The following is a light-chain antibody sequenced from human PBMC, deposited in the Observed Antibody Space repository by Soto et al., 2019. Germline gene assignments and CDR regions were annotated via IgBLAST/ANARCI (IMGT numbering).Light chain of an antibody. V-gene: IGLV1-40*01. J-gene: IGLJ2*01. Sequence: QSVLTQPPSVSGAPGQRVTISCTGSSSNIGAGYDVHWYQQLPGTAPKLLIYGNXNRPSGVPDRXSGSKSGTSASLAITGLQAEDEADYYCQSYDSSLSGSIFGGGTKLTVL. CDR3: QSYDSSLSGSI. CDR2: GNX. CDR1: SSNIGAGYD.